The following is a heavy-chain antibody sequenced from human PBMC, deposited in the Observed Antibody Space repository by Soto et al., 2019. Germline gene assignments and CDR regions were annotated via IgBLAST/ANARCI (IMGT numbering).Heavy chain of an antibody. CDR1: GFTFNSYA. CDR2: ITDSGSDP. Sequence: PGGSLRLSFAASGFTFNSYAMGWVRQAPGEWLEWVSAITDSGSDPYYEDSVNGRFTISRDNSKNTLYLQMNSLRAEDTAVYYCAKLGSSSWSPHYYFDYWGQGTLVTVSS. V-gene: IGHV3-23*01. J-gene: IGHJ4*02. D-gene: IGHD2-2*01. CDR3: AKLGSSSWSPHYYFDY.